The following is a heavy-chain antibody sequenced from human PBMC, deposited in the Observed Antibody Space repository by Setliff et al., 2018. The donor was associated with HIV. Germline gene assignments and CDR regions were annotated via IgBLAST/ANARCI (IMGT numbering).Heavy chain of an antibody. J-gene: IGHJ4*02. V-gene: IGHV1-18*01. CDR2: IIPIFGTA. CDR3: ARELPDSSSWVDY. CDR1: GYTFTSYD. D-gene: IGHD6-13*01. Sequence: ASVKVSCKASGYTFTSYDINWVRQAPGQGLEWIGGIIPIFGTANYAQKLQGRVTMTTDTSTSTAYMELRSLRSDDTAVYYCARELPDSSSWVDYWGQGTLVTVSS.